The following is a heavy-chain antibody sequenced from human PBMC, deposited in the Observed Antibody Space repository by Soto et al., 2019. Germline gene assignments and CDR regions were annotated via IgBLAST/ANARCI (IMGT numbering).Heavy chain of an antibody. CDR3: ASSETYYYDSSGYHPLRY. CDR2: IYYNGST. D-gene: IGHD3-22*01. Sequence: KTSETLSLTCTVSGGSISSYYWSWIRQPPGKGLEWIGYIYYNGSTNYNPSLKSRVTISVDTSKNQFSLKLSSVTAADTAVYYCASSETYYYDSSGYHPLRYWGQGTLVTVSS. CDR1: GGSISSYY. V-gene: IGHV4-59*01. J-gene: IGHJ4*02.